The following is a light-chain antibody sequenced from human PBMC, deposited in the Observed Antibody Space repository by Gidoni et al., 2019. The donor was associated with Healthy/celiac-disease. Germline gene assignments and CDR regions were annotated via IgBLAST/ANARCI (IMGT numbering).Light chain of an antibody. J-gene: IGKJ2*01. CDR3: QQYNNWPPYT. CDR2: GAS. V-gene: IGKV3-15*01. CDR1: QSVSSN. Sequence: EIVMTQSPATLSVSPGERATLSCRASQSVSSNLAWYQQKPGQAPRLLIYGASTRATGIPAWFSGSGSGTEFTLTISSLQSEDFAVYYCQQYNNWPPYTFGRGPSWRSN.